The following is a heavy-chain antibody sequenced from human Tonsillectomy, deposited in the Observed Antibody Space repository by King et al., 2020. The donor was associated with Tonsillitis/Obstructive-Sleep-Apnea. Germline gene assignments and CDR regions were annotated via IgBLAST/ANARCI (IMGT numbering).Heavy chain of an antibody. CDR2: IYYSGST. D-gene: IGHD3-3*01. J-gene: IGHJ5*02. CDR3: ARVLRFLHWFDP. Sequence: QLQESGPGLVKPSETLSLTCTVSGGSVSSGSYYWSWILQPPGKGLEWIGYIYYSGSTNYNPSLKSRVTISVDTSKNQFSLKLSSVTAADTAVYYCARVLRFLHWFDPWGQGTLVTVSS. V-gene: IGHV4-61*01. CDR1: GGSVSSGSYY.